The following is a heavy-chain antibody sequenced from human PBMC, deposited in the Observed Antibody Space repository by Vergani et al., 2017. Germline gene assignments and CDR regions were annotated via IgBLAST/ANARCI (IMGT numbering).Heavy chain of an antibody. V-gene: IGHV3-21*06. J-gene: IGHJ4*02. CDR3: ARKKYYDSKDYYQVEPFDY. D-gene: IGHD3-22*01. Sequence: VQLVESGGGVVQPGGSLRLSCAASGFTFSDFSMSWVRQAPGKGLEWVAFIGSSGPYINYADSVKGRFIISRDNSKNSVYLQMNSLRAEDTAIYYCARKKYYDSKDYYQVEPFDYWGQGTLVTVSS. CDR2: IGSSGPYI. CDR1: GFTFSDFS.